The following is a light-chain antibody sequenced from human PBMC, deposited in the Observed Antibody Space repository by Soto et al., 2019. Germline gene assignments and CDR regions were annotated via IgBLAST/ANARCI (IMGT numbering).Light chain of an antibody. Sequence: EVVITQSPSALSVCPGERATLSCRASQSVTTNMAWYQQKPGQAPRLLIYGASTRATGIPARFSGSGSGTDFTLTISSLQSEDFAVYYCQQYNNWPPWTFGQGTKVDIK. J-gene: IGKJ1*01. CDR2: GAS. CDR3: QQYNNWPPWT. CDR1: QSVTTN. V-gene: IGKV3-15*01.